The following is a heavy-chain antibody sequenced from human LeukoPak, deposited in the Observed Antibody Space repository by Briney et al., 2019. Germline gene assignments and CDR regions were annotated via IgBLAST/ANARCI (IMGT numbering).Heavy chain of an antibody. CDR2: IQYSGNN. D-gene: IGHD2-15*01. Sequence: SETLSLTCAVYGGSLSGEYGGWIRQPPGKGREWVGSIQYSGNNLYNPSLKSRLTMSVDTSKNQFSLKLSSVTAADTAVYYCASVLGYFSGRSCYPSWGMDVWGQGTAVTVSS. J-gene: IGHJ6*02. V-gene: IGHV4-59*04. CDR3: ASVLGYFSGRSCYPSWGMDV. CDR1: GGSLSGEY.